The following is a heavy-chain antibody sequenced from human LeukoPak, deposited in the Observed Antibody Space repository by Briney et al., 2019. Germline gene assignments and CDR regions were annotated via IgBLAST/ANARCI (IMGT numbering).Heavy chain of an antibody. V-gene: IGHV1-2*02. Sequence: GASVKVSCKASGYTFTGYYMHWVRQAPGQGLEWMGWINPNSGGTNYAQKFQGRVTMTRDMSTSTVYMELSSLSSEDTAVYYCARDQVCSGSHKGFVYWGQGTLVTVSS. CDR2: INPNSGGT. CDR1: GYTFTGYY. J-gene: IGHJ4*02. CDR3: ARDQVCSGSHKGFVY. D-gene: IGHD1-26*01.